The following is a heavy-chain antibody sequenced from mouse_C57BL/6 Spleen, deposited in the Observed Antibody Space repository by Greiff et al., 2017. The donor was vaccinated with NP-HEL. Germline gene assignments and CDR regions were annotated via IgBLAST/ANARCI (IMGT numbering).Heavy chain of an antibody. CDR2: IYPGNSDT. J-gene: IGHJ4*01. V-gene: IGHV1-5*01. Sequence: EVQLQESGTVLARPGASVKMSCKTSGYTFTSYWMHWVKQRPGQGLEWIGAIYPGNSDTSYNQKFKGKAKLTAVTSASTAYMELSSLTNEDSAVYYCTRQEYYYGSSHAMDYWGQGTSVTVSS. CDR1: GYTFTSYW. D-gene: IGHD1-1*01. CDR3: TRQEYYYGSSHAMDY.